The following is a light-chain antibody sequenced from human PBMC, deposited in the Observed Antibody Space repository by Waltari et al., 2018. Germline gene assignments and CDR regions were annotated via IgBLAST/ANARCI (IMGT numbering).Light chain of an antibody. CDR3: ATWDARLTGML. J-gene: IGLJ2*01. CDR1: NSNIGSST. CDR2: SNG. Sequence: QSVLTQSPSASGAPGQRVTISCSGSNSNIGSSTVNWYQQVPGTAPRLLIYSNGRRPYAGPDRFSGSKSGTSASLAISGLQSEDEADYYCATWDARLTGMLFGGGTKVTVL. V-gene: IGLV1-44*01.